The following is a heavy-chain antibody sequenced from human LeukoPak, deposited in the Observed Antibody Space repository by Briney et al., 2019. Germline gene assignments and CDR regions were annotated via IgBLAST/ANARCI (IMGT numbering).Heavy chain of an antibody. CDR3: ARGEYYFDY. Sequence: SETLSLTCAVYGGSFSGYYWSWIRQHPGKGLEWIGYIYYSGSTYYNPSLKSRVTISVDTSKNQFSLKVSSVTAADTAVYYRARGEYYFDYWGQGTLVTVSS. CDR2: IYYSGST. CDR1: GGSFSGYY. J-gene: IGHJ4*02. V-gene: IGHV4-31*11. D-gene: IGHD6-6*01.